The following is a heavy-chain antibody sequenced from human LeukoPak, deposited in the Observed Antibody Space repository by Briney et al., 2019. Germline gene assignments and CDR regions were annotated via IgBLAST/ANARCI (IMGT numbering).Heavy chain of an antibody. D-gene: IGHD3-22*01. V-gene: IGHV3-20*04. CDR1: GFTFDDYG. J-gene: IGHJ6*03. CDR2: INWNGGST. Sequence: PGGSLRLSCAASGFTFDDYGMSWVRQAPGKGLEWVSGINWNGGSTGYADSVKRRFTISRDNAKNSLYLQMNSVRAEDTALYYCARDTSSGYPSYYYYYMDVWGKGTTVTVSS. CDR3: ARDTSSGYPSYYYYYMDV.